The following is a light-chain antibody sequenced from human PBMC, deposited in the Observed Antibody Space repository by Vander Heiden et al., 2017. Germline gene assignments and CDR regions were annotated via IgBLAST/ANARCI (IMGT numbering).Light chain of an antibody. Sequence: QSVLTQPPSASGTPGQRVTISCSGSSPNIGSRTVNWYQHLPGTAPKLLIYSNNQRPAGVPDRISASKSGTSASLAVSGLQSEDEADYYCSAWDNSLNAWVFGGGTKLTVL. CDR2: SNN. J-gene: IGLJ3*02. CDR1: SPNIGSRT. CDR3: SAWDNSLNAWV. V-gene: IGLV1-44*01.